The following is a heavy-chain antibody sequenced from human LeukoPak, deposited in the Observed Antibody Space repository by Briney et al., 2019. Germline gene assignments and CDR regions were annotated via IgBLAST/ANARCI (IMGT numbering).Heavy chain of an antibody. V-gene: IGHV3-53*01. CDR1: GFSDTHNY. J-gene: IGHJ4*02. D-gene: IGHD5-24*01. Sequence: GGSLRLSCALSGFSDTHNYMSWVRQAPGKGLEWVSVFYVGGATYYADSVKGRFTISRDNSENTLYLQMKSLRAEDTALYYCARGDGYNFFHYWGRGTLVTVSS. CDR2: FYVGGAT. CDR3: ARGDGYNFFHY.